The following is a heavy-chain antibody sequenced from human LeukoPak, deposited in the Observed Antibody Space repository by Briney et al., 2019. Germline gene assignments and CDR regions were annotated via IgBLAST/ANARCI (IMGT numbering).Heavy chain of an antibody. CDR3: AELGITMIGGV. V-gene: IGHV3-21*01. J-gene: IGHJ6*04. CDR2: ISSSSRYI. D-gene: IGHD3-10*02. CDR1: GFTFSTNS. Sequence: PGGSLRLSCAASGFTFSTNSMNWVRQAPGQGLEWVSSISSSSRYIYYADSVKGRFTISRDNAKNSLYLQMNSLRAEDTAVYYCAELGITMIGGVWGKGTTVTISS.